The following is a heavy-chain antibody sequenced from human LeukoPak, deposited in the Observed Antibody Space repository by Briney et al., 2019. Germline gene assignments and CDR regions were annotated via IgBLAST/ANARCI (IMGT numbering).Heavy chain of an antibody. D-gene: IGHD3-10*01. J-gene: IGHJ4*02. CDR3: ARRKGFGEGYFDS. CDR2: IYYSRST. Sequence: SETLSLTCTVSGGSISNTLYYWAWIRQPPGKGLESIGSIYYSRSTYYSPSLKSRVTISVDTSKNQFSLKLTSVTAADTAVYYCARRKGFGEGYFDSWGQGTLVTVSS. V-gene: IGHV4-39*01. CDR1: GGSISNTLYY.